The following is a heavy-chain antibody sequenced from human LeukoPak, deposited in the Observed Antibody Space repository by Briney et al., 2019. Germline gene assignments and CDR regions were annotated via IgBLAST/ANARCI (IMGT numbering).Heavy chain of an antibody. CDR2: INTDGSST. D-gene: IGHD1-14*01. CDR1: GLTFSSSW. V-gene: IGHV3-74*01. J-gene: IGHJ4*02. CDR3: ARGRSGYYFDY. Sequence: PGGSLRLSCAAPGLTFSSSWMQWVRQVPGKGLVWVSHINTDGSSTRYADSVNGRFTISRDNAKTTLYLQMNSLRAEDTAVYYCARGRSGYYFDYWGQGTLVTVSS.